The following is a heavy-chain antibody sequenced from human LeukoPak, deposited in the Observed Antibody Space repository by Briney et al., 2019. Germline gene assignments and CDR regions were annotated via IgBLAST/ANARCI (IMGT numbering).Heavy chain of an antibody. CDR1: GFTFSNYW. CDR3: ARGLGYSSGWPA. V-gene: IGHV3-74*01. CDR2: INSDGINT. J-gene: IGHJ4*02. Sequence: GGSLRLSCAASGFTFSNYWMHWVRQAPGKGLVWVSRINSDGINTSYADSVKGRFTISRENAKNSLYLQMNSLRAGDTAVYYCARGLGYSSGWPAWGQGTLVTVSS. D-gene: IGHD6-19*01.